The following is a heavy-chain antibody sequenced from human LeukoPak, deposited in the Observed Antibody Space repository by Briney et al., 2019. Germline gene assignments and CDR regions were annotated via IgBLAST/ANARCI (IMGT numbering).Heavy chain of an antibody. D-gene: IGHD3-22*01. CDR1: GYNFTSYW. V-gene: IGHV5-51*01. CDR3: ARELKGYYDSSGSAFDI. Sequence: GESLQISCKGSGYNFTSYWIGWVRQMPGKGLEWMGIIYPGDSDTRYSPSFQGQVTISADKSISTAYLQWSSLKASDTAMYYCARELKGYYDSSGSAFDIWGQGTMVTVSS. CDR2: IYPGDSDT. J-gene: IGHJ3*02.